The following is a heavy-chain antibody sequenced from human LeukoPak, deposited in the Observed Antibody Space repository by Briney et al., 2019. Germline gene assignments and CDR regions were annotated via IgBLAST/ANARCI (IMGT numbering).Heavy chain of an antibody. CDR2: LTGGGGTK. Sequence: PGGSLRLSCVASGFTFSNYAMTWVRLAPGKGLEWVSGLTGGGGTKDYADSVKGRFTISRDNSKNTLYLHMSSLRAEDTAVYYCAKGPSMGYNNYVRYFDYWGQGTLVTVSA. CDR1: GFTFSNYA. CDR3: AKGPSMGYNNYVRYFDY. V-gene: IGHV3-23*01. D-gene: IGHD4-11*01. J-gene: IGHJ4*02.